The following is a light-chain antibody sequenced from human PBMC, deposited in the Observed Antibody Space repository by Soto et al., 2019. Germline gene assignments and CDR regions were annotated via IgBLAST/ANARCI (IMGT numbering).Light chain of an antibody. Sequence: EVVMTQSAASLSASPGERVTLSCRASQNIRSSLAWYQQRPGQAPRLLIYDASTRATGIPPRFSGGGSGTEFTVTISSLQSEDFAIYYCQQYDLWPPYTFGQGTKVDIK. J-gene: IGKJ2*01. CDR3: QQYDLWPPYT. V-gene: IGKV3-15*01. CDR2: DAS. CDR1: QNIRSS.